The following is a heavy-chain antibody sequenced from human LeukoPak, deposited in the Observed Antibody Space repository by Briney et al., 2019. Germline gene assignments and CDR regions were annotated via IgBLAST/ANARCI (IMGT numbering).Heavy chain of an antibody. J-gene: IGHJ5*02. CDR1: GFTFSSYA. CDR2: ISHDGSNK. Sequence: GSLRLSCAASGFTFSSYAMHLVRQAPGKGLEWVAVISHDGSNKYYADSVKGRFTISRDSSKNTLFLQMISLRPEDTAVFYCARDLYSGTYYGWLDPWGQGTLVTVSS. CDR3: ARDLYSGTYYGWLDP. V-gene: IGHV3-30-3*01. D-gene: IGHD1-26*01.